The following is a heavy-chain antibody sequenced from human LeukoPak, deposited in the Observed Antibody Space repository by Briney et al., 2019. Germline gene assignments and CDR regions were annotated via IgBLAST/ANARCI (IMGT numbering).Heavy chain of an antibody. CDR3: ARDMVRGGNWFDP. Sequence: GGSLRLSCVGSGFTFSSHAMSWVRQAPGKGLEWVSAMSGSSGITFYADSVKGRFTISRDNSNNTLYLQMNSLRPEDTAVYYCARDMVRGGNWFDPWGQGTPVTVSS. CDR1: GFTFSSHA. CDR2: MSGSSGIT. D-gene: IGHD3-10*01. J-gene: IGHJ5*02. V-gene: IGHV3-23*01.